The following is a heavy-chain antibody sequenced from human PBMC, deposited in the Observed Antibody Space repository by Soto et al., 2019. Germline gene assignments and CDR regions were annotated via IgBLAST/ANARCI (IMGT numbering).Heavy chain of an antibody. CDR3: ARGGITGTTPYYGMDV. V-gene: IGHV5-10-1*01. CDR1: GYSFTSYW. D-gene: IGHD1-7*01. Sequence: GESLKISCKGSGYSFTSYWISWVRQMPGKGLEWMGRIDPSDSYTNYSPSFQGHVTISADKSISTAYLQWSSLKASDTAMYDCARGGITGTTPYYGMDVWGQGTTVTVSS. J-gene: IGHJ6*02. CDR2: IDPSDSYT.